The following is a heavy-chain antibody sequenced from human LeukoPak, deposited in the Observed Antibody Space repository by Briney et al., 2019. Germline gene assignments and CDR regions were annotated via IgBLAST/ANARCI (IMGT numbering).Heavy chain of an antibody. V-gene: IGHV1-2*02. CDR3: ARGRCSSRSCYLFDY. Sequence: GASVKVSCKAAGYTLTGYYMHWLRQAPGQGLEWMGWINPNSGGTSYAQKFQGRVTMTRDTSISTAYMELSRLRSDDTAVYYCARGRCSSRSCYLFDYWGQGTLVTVSP. D-gene: IGHD2-2*01. J-gene: IGHJ4*02. CDR1: GYTLTGYY. CDR2: INPNSGGT.